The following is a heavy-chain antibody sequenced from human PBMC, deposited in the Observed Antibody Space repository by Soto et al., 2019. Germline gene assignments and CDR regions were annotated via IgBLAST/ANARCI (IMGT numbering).Heavy chain of an antibody. CDR1: GGSISSSSYY. D-gene: IGHD3-10*01. CDR3: ARHFRDVLLWFGEPDWFDP. Sequence: PSETLSLTCTVSGGSISSSSYYWGWIRQPPGKGLEWIGSIYYSGSTYYKPSLKSRVTKSVDTSKNQLSLKLSSVTAADTVVYYCARHFRDVLLWFGEPDWFDPWGQGTLVT. J-gene: IGHJ5*02. CDR2: IYYSGST. V-gene: IGHV4-39*01.